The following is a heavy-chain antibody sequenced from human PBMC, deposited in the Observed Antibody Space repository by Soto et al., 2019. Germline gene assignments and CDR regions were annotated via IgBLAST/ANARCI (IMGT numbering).Heavy chain of an antibody. CDR3: ARGTDYHDSSGPLGVGWFDP. V-gene: IGHV4-31*03. D-gene: IGHD3-22*01. Sequence: SETLSLTCTVSGGSISSGGYYWSWIRQHPGKGLEWIGYIYYSGSTYYNPSLKSRVTISVDTSKNQFSLKLSSVTAADTAVYYCARGTDYHDSSGPLGVGWFDPWGQGTLVTVSS. CDR1: GGSISSGGYY. J-gene: IGHJ5*02. CDR2: IYYSGST.